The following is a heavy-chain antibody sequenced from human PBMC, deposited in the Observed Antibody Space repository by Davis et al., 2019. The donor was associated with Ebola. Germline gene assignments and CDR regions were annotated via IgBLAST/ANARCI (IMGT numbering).Heavy chain of an antibody. CDR3: ARGYCSSTSCSYFDY. D-gene: IGHD2-2*01. J-gene: IGHJ4*02. Sequence: MPGGSLRLSCTVSGGSISSSSYYWGWIRQPPGKGLEWIGSIYYSGSTYYNPSLKSRVTISVDTSKNQFSLKLSSVTAADTAVYYCARGYCSSTSCSYFDYWGQGTLVTVSS. V-gene: IGHV4-39*01. CDR1: GGSISSSSYY. CDR2: IYYSGST.